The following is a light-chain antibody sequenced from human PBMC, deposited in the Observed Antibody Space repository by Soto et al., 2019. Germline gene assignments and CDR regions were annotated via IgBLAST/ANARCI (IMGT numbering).Light chain of an antibody. CDR1: QSVLYSSNNKNY. V-gene: IGKV4-1*01. J-gene: IGKJ4*01. CDR2: WAS. CDR3: HQYYSDPLT. Sequence: DIVMTQSPDSLAVSLGERATINCKSSQSVLYSSNNKNYIAWYQQRPGQPPKLLIYWASTRGSGVSDRFSGSGSETDFTLTISSLQAEDVAVYYCHQYYSDPLTFGGGTKVEMK.